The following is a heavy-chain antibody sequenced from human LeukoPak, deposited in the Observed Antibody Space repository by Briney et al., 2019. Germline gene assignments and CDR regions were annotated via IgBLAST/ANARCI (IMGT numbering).Heavy chain of an antibody. CDR1: GYSFTSYW. Sequence: KVGESLKISCKGSGYSFTSYWIGWVRQLPGKGLEWMGIIYPGDSDTRYSPSFQGQVTISADKSISTAYLQWSSLKASDTAMYYCARREYCSGGSCYYFDYWGQGTLVTVSS. V-gene: IGHV5-51*01. J-gene: IGHJ4*02. CDR2: IYPGDSDT. CDR3: ARREYCSGGSCYYFDY. D-gene: IGHD2-15*01.